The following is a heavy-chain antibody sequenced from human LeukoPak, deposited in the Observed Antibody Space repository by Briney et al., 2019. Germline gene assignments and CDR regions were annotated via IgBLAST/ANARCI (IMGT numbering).Heavy chain of an antibody. V-gene: IGHV3-74*01. Sequence: GGSLRLSSAASGICFSNYAMSWVRQAPGKGLVWVSRISTDGSSTTYADSVKGRFTISRDNGKNTLYLQMNSLRAEDTAVYYCASYLTSIPSGMNVWGQGTTVTVSS. CDR1: GICFSNYA. CDR3: ASYLTSIPSGMNV. D-gene: IGHD2/OR15-2a*01. CDR2: ISTDGSST. J-gene: IGHJ6*02.